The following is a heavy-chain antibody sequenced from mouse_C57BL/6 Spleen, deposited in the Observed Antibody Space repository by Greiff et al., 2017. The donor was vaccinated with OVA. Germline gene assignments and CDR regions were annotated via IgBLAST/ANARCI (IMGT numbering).Heavy chain of an antibody. D-gene: IGHD2-1*01. J-gene: IGHJ3*01. V-gene: IGHV1-63*01. CDR3: ARADGNSWFAY. CDR1: GYTFTNYW. Sequence: QVQLKQSGAELVRPGTSVKMSCKASGYTFTNYWIGWAKQRPGHGLEWIGDIYPGGGYTNYNEKFKGKATLTADKSSSTAYMQFSSLTSEDSAIYYGARADGNSWFAYWGQGTLVTVSA. CDR2: IYPGGGYT.